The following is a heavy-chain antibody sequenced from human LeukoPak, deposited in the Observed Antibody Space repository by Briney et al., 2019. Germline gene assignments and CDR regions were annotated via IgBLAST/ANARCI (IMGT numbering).Heavy chain of an antibody. CDR2: TIPIFGTA. CDR3: ARSERMGDSFDY. J-gene: IGHJ4*02. V-gene: IGHV1-69*05. CDR1: GGTFSSYA. Sequence: SVKVSCKASGGTFSSYAISWVRQAPGQGLEWMGGTIPIFGTANYAQKFQGRVTITTDESTSTAYMELSSLRSEDTAVYYCARSERMGDSFDYWGQGTLVTVSS. D-gene: IGHD2-8*01.